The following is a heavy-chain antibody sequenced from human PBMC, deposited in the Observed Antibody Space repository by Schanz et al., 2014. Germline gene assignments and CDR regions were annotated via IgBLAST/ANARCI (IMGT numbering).Heavy chain of an antibody. CDR3: AKDRGGDYEVSYYYGMDV. D-gene: IGHD4-17*01. CDR2: ISYDGSNK. Sequence: QVQLVESGGGVVQPGRSLRLSCAASGFTFSSYGMHWVRQAPGKGLEWVAVISYDGSNKYYADSVKGRFTISRDNSKNTLYLQMNSLRNEDTAVYYCAKDRGGDYEVSYYYGMDVWGQGTTVTVSS. CDR1: GFTFSSYG. J-gene: IGHJ6*02. V-gene: IGHV3-30*18.